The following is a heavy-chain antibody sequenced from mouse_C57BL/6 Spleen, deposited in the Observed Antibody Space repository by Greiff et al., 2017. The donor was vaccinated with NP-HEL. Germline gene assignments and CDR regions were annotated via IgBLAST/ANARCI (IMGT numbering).Heavy chain of an antibody. J-gene: IGHJ4*01. V-gene: IGHV1-15*01. CDR2: IDPETGGT. CDR1: GYTFTDYE. D-gene: IGHD1-1*01. CDR3: TRAGSKDAMDY. Sequence: QVQLKQSGAELVRSGASVTLSCKASGYTFTDYELHSVKQTPVHGLEWIGAIDPETGGTAYNQKFKGKAILTADKSSSTAYMELRSLTSEASAVYYGTRAGSKDAMDYWGQGTTVTVSS.